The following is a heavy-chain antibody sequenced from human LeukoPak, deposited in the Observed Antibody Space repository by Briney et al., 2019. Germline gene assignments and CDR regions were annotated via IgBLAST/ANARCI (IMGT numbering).Heavy chain of an antibody. D-gene: IGHD6-19*01. CDR2: ISSGSSYI. Sequence: PGGSLRLSCAASGFTFRKYNMNWVRQAPGKGLEWVSAISSGSSYIYYADSVKGRFTISRDNAKNSLYLQMNSLRAEDTAVYYCAREAYSSGWYGVNYFDYWGQGTLVTVSS. V-gene: IGHV3-21*01. CDR3: AREAYSSGWYGVNYFDY. CDR1: GFTFRKYN. J-gene: IGHJ4*02.